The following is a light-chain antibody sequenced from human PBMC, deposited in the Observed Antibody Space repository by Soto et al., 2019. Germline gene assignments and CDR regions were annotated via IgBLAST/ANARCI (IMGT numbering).Light chain of an antibody. J-gene: IGKJ5*01. CDR1: QSVGGY. CDR2: GAS. Sequence: EVVMTQSPATLSGSLGESATLSCRASQSVGGYLAWYQQKPGQAPRLLIYGASTRATGVTARFRGGGSGTEFTLTISSLQSEDSAVYYCQQYHKWPPITFGQGTRLEIK. CDR3: QQYHKWPPIT. V-gene: IGKV3-15*01.